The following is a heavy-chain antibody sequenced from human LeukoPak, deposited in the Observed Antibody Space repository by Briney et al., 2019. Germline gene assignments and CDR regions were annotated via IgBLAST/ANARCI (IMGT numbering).Heavy chain of an antibody. J-gene: IGHJ3*02. Sequence: GASVKVSCKASGYTFTSYYMHWVRQAPGQGLEWMGIINPSGGSTSYAQKFQGRVTMTRDTSTSTVYMELSSLRSEDTAVYYCASASQYDYGDSPNAFDIWGQGTMDTVSS. CDR3: ASASQYDYGDSPNAFDI. D-gene: IGHD4-17*01. CDR1: GYTFTSYY. V-gene: IGHV1-46*01. CDR2: INPSGGST.